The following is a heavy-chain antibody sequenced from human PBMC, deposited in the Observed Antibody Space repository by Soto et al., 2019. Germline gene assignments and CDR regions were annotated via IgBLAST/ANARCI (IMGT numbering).Heavy chain of an antibody. J-gene: IGHJ1*01. D-gene: IGHD2-15*01. CDR3: ARNHRYCSGESCYLWEH. V-gene: IGHV4-59*11. CDR2: IYYSGTT. Sequence: QVQLQESGPGLVKPSETLSLTCAVSGDSISSHYWSWIRQPPGKGLEWIGCIYYSGTTKYNSSLKSRVTMSVDTSKNQFSLNLSSVTAADTAGYYCARNHRYCSGESCYLWEHWGQGAMVTVSS. CDR1: GDSISSHY.